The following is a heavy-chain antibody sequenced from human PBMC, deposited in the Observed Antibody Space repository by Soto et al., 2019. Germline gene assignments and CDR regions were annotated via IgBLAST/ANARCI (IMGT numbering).Heavy chain of an antibody. CDR2: IYYSGST. J-gene: IGHJ5*02. V-gene: IGHV4-59*12. CDR3: ARGETYYGTTTWFDP. CDR1: GGSISSYY. Sequence: ASETLSLTCTVSGGSISSYYWSWIRQPPGKGLEWIGYIYYSGSTNYNPSLKSRVTISVDTSQNQFSLKLSAVTAADTAVYYCARGETYYGTTTWFDPWGQGTLVTVSS. D-gene: IGHD1-1*01.